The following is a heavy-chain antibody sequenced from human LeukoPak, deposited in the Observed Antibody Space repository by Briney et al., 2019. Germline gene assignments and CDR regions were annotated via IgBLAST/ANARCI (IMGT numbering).Heavy chain of an antibody. CDR3: ARGRRGNWFDP. CDR1: GYSINSGYY. V-gene: IGHV4-34*01. J-gene: IGHJ5*02. CDR2: INHSGST. Sequence: PSETLSLTCAVSGYSINSGYYWSWIRQPPGKGLEWIGEINHSGSTNYNPSLKSRVTISVDTSKNQFSLKLSSVTAADTAVYYCARGRRGNWFDPWGQGTLVTVSS.